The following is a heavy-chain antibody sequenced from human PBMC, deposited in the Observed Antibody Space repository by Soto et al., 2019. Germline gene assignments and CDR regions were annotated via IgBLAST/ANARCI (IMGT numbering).Heavy chain of an antibody. Sequence: SETLSLTCTVSGGSISSSSYYWGWIRQPPGKGLEWIGSIYYSGSTYYNPSLKSRVTISVDTSKNQFSLKLSSVTAADTAVYYCATAGDMTTVTISWGQGTLVTVSS. V-gene: IGHV4-39*01. CDR2: IYYSGST. J-gene: IGHJ5*02. CDR1: GGSISSSSYY. CDR3: ATAGDMTTVTIS. D-gene: IGHD4-17*01.